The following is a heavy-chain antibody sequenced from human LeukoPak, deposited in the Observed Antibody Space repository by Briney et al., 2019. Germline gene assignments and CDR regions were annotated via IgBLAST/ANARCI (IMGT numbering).Heavy chain of an antibody. D-gene: IGHD3-22*01. J-gene: IGHJ4*02. CDR3: ARDLYYYDSSGYYYPEGLDY. CDR1: GYTFTSYY. CDR2: INPSGGST. Sequence: ASVKVSCKASGYTFTSYYMHWVRRAPGQGLEWMGIINPSGGSTSYAQKFQGRVTVTRDTSTSTVYMELNSLRSEDTAVYYCARDLYYYDSSGYYYPEGLDYWGQGTLVTVSS. V-gene: IGHV1-46*01.